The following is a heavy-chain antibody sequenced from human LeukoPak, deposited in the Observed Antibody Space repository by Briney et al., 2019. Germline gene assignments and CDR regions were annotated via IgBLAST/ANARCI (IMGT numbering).Heavy chain of an antibody. CDR1: GYTFTSYY. J-gene: IGHJ6*03. CDR3: ATSSDYYYMDV. CDR2: FDPEDGET. V-gene: IGHV1-24*01. Sequence: ASVKVSCKASGYTFTSYYIHWVRQAPGKGLEWMGGFDPEDGETIYAQKFQGRVTMTEDTSTDTAYMELSSLRSEDTAVYYCATSSDYYYMDVWGKGTTVTVSS.